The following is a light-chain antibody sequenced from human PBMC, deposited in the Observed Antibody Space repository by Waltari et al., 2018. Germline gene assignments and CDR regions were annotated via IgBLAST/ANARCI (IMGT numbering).Light chain of an antibody. CDR2: EVD. J-gene: IGLJ2*01. CDR3: SSYTYGGPWV. Sequence: SALTQPASVSASPGQSITISCTGSSSDVGSYDLVAWYQQHPGQAPHLLIYEVDKRPAGVSVRFSGSKSGNAASLTISGLQAEDEAHYFCSSYTYGGPWVFGGGTLLTVL. V-gene: IGLV2-23*02. CDR1: SSDVGSYDL.